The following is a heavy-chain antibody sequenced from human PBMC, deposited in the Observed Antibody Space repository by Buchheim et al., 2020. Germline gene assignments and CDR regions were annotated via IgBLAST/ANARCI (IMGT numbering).Heavy chain of an antibody. CDR2: ISGNGDST. CDR3: AKPMLPYCSSTSCYHEGGFDY. V-gene: IGHV3-23*01. J-gene: IGHJ4*02. CDR1: AFTFSNYA. Sequence: EVQLLESGGGLVQPGGSLRLSCAASAFTFSNYAMSWVRQAPGMGLEWVSAISGNGDSTYYADSVKGRFTISRDNSKDTLYLQMNSLRAEDTAVYYCAKPMLPYCSSTSCYHEGGFDYWGQGTL. D-gene: IGHD2-2*01.